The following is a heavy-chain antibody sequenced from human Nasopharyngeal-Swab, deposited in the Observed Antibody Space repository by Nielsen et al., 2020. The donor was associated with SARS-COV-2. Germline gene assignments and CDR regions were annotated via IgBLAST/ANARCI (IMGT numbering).Heavy chain of an antibody. Sequence: RQAPGKGLEWIGYIYHSGSTYYNPSLKSRVTISVDRSKNQFSLKLSSVTAADTAVYYCATTPPSPIQGGPHTYFDYWGQGTLVTVSS. CDR2: IYHSGST. D-gene: IGHD5-18*01. V-gene: IGHV4-30-2*01. J-gene: IGHJ4*02. CDR3: ATTPPSPIQGGPHTYFDY.